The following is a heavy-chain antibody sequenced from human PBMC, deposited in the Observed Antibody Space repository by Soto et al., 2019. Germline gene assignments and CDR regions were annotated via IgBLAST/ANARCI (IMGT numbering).Heavy chain of an antibody. CDR2: IYHSGST. Sequence: SETLSLTCAVSGGSISSSKWWSWVRQPPGKGLEWIGEIYHSGSTNYNPSLKSRVTISVDKSKNQFSLKLSSVTAADTAVYYCARVVGGYYYGMDVWGQGTTVTVSS. D-gene: IGHD2-2*01. V-gene: IGHV4-4*02. J-gene: IGHJ6*02. CDR1: GGSISSSKW. CDR3: ARVVGGYYYGMDV.